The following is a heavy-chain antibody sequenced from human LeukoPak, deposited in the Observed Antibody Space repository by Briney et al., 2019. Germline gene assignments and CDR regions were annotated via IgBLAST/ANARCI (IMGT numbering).Heavy chain of an antibody. D-gene: IGHD6-19*01. CDR2: ISYDGSNK. Sequence: QPGGSLRLSCAASGFTFSSYGMHWVRQAPGKGLEWVAVISYDGSNKYYADSVKGRFTISRDNSKNTLYLQMNSLRAEDTAVYYCAKDHSSGWYDYFDYWGLGTLVTVSS. CDR1: GFTFSSYG. V-gene: IGHV3-30*18. CDR3: AKDHSSGWYDYFDY. J-gene: IGHJ4*02.